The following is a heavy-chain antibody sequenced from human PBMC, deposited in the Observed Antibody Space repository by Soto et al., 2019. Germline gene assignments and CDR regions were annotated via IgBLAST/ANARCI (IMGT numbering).Heavy chain of an antibody. V-gene: IGHV3-53*01. Sequence: GGSLRLSCAASGFTVSSNYMSWVRQAPGKGLEWVSVIYSGGSTYYADSVKGRFTISRDNSKNTLYLQMNSLRAEDTAVYYCARAMEGGSYPFDYWGQGTLVTVSS. J-gene: IGHJ4*02. CDR2: IYSGGST. CDR1: GFTVSSNY. CDR3: ARAMEGGSYPFDY. D-gene: IGHD1-26*01.